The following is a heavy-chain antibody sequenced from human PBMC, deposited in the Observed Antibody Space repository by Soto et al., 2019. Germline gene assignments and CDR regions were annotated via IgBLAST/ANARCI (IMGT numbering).Heavy chain of an antibody. Sequence: SVKVSCKASGGTFSSYAISWVRQAPGQGLEWMGGIIPIFGTANYAQKFQGRVTITADESTSTAYMELSSLRSEDTAVYYCARERGYSYGLARLWFDPWGQGTLVTVSS. CDR1: GGTFSSYA. J-gene: IGHJ5*02. CDR3: ARERGYSYGLARLWFDP. CDR2: IIPIFGTA. V-gene: IGHV1-69*13. D-gene: IGHD5-18*01.